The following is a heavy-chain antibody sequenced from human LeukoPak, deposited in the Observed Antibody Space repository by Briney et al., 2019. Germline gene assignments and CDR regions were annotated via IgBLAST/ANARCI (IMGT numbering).Heavy chain of an antibody. CDR1: GYTFTGYY. Sequence: ASVKVSCKASGYTFTGYYIHWVRQAPGPGLEWMGWINPNTGATNYAQNFQGRVTMTRDTSNSTAYMELSSLTSDDTAVYYCAKPALPTLRAWGQGTLVTVSS. CDR2: INPNTGAT. D-gene: IGHD1-26*01. CDR3: AKPALPTLRA. V-gene: IGHV1-2*02. J-gene: IGHJ5*02.